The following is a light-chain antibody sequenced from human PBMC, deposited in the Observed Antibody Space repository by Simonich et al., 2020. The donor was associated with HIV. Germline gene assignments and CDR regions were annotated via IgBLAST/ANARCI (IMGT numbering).Light chain of an antibody. CDR1: QGISSW. Sequence: DIQMTQSPSSVSASVGDRDTISCRASQGISSWLAWYQYKPGKAPRLLMYAASSLQSGVPSRFSGSGSGTKFTLTISSLQPEDFATYYCQQAINFPRTFGQGTKVEVK. J-gene: IGKJ1*01. V-gene: IGKV1-12*01. CDR2: AAS. CDR3: QQAINFPRT.